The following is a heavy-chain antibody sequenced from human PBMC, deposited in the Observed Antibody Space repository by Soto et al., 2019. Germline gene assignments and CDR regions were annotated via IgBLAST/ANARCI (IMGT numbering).Heavy chain of an antibody. CDR1: GGSISSYY. J-gene: IGHJ4*02. Sequence: PSETLSLTCTVSGGSISSYYWSWIRQPPGKGLERIGYVYYSGTTNYNPSLKSRVTISVDLSKNQFSLRLSSVTTADTALYYCARTTAVPNTLRSRYFFDYWGQGTLVTVSS. V-gene: IGHV4-59*01. CDR2: VYYSGTT. D-gene: IGHD4-17*01. CDR3: ARTTAVPNTLRSRYFFDY.